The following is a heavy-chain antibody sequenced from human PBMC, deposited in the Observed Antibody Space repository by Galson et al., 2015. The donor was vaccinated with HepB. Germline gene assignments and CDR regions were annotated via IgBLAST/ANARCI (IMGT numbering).Heavy chain of an antibody. D-gene: IGHD1-26*01. Sequence: SVKVSCKASGGTFSSYAISWVRQAPGQGLEWMGGIIPIFGTANYAQKFQGRVTITADESTSTAYMELSSLRSEDTAVYYCVTLGATATGWAYYFDYWGQGTLVTVSS. V-gene: IGHV1-69*13. CDR3: VTLGATATGWAYYFDY. J-gene: IGHJ4*02. CDR1: GGTFSSYA. CDR2: IIPIFGTA.